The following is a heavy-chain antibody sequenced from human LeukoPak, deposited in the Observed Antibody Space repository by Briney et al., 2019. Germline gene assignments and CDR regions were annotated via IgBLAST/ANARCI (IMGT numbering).Heavy chain of an antibody. V-gene: IGHV4-34*01. D-gene: IGHD4-17*01. CDR1: GGSFSGYY. J-gene: IGHJ1*01. CDR2: INHSGST. Sequence: PSETLSLTCAVYGGSFSGYYWSWIRQPPGKGLEWIGEINHSGSTNYNPSLKSRVTISADTSKNQFSLKLSSVTAADTAVYYCARPPYGDSEYFQHWGQGTLVTVSS. CDR3: ARPPYGDSEYFQH.